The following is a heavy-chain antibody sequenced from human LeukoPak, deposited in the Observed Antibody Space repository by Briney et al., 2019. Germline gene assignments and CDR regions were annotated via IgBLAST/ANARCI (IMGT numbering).Heavy chain of an antibody. V-gene: IGHV3-43*02. J-gene: IGHJ6*03. CDR2: ISGDGDRT. Sequence: TGGSLRLSRAASGFTFDGHAMHWVRQAPGKGPEWVSVISGDGDRTYYADSVKGRFTVSRDNSKNSLYLQLNSLRSEDTALYYCAKDARLLHLCSIIYYYYYIFVWGKGTAVSVSS. CDR1: GFTFDGHA. CDR3: AKDARLLHLCSIIYYYYYIFV. D-gene: IGHD2-2*02.